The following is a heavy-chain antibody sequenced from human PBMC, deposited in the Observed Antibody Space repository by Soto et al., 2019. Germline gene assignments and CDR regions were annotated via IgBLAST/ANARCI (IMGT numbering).Heavy chain of an antibody. CDR2: ISGSGGST. J-gene: IGHJ1*01. CDR1: GFTFSSYA. V-gene: IGHV3-23*01. CDR3: AKVPYSNSWYPWGH. Sequence: EVQLLESGGGLVQPGGSLRLSCAASGFTFSSYAMSWVRQAPGKGLEWVSAISGSGGSTYYADSVKGRFTISRDNSKNALYLQMNSLRAEDTAVYYCAKVPYSNSWYPWGHWGQGTLVTVSS. D-gene: IGHD6-13*01.